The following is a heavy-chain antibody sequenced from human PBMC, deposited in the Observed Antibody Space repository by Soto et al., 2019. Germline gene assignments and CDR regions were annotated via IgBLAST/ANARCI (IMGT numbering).Heavy chain of an antibody. CDR2: ISYDGSNH. CDR3: ATAKSSSWHNFDC. CDR1: GFTFSSYT. J-gene: IGHJ4*02. V-gene: IGHV3-30-3*01. D-gene: IGHD6-13*01. Sequence: QVQLVESGGGVVQPGRSLRLSCAASGFTFSSYTMHWVRQAPVKGLEWVTVISYDGSNHYYADSVKGRFTISRDNSKNTLYLQMNSLRAEDTAVYYCATAKSSSWHNFDCWGPGTLVTVSS.